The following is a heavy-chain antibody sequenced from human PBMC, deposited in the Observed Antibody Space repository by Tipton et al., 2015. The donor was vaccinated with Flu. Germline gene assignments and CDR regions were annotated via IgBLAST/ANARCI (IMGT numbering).Heavy chain of an antibody. CDR3: ARNNVPYLNPWPSSGREYYFDY. D-gene: IGHD6-19*01. J-gene: IGHJ4*02. CDR1: GYTFTGYY. CDR2: INPNSGGT. V-gene: IGHV1-2*02. Sequence: QVQLVQSGAEVKKPGASVKVSCKASGYTFTGYYMHWVRQAPGQGLEWMGWINPNSGGTNYAQKFQGRVTMTRDTSISTAYMELSRLRSDDTAVYYCARNNVPYLNPWPSSGREYYFDYWGQGTLVTVSS.